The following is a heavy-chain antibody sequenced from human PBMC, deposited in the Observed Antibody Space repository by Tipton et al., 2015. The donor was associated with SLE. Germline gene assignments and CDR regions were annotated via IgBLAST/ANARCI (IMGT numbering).Heavy chain of an antibody. D-gene: IGHD3-9*01. V-gene: IGHV4-34*01. CDR3: ARTYYDILTGYPQDAFDI. J-gene: IGHJ3*02. CDR2: INHSGST. Sequence: TLSLTCAVYGGSFSGYYWSWIRQPPGKGLEWIGEINHSGSTNYNPSLKSRVTISGDTSKNQFSLRLSSVTAADTAVYYCARTYYDILTGYPQDAFDIWGQGTMVTVSS. CDR1: GGSFSGYY.